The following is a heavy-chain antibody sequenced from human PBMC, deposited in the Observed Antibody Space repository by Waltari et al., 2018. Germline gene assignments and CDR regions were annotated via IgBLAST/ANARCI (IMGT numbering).Heavy chain of an antibody. CDR3: AKDRGDRCSGGSCYSDY. V-gene: IGHV3-7*01. J-gene: IGHJ4*02. Sequence: EVQLVESGGGLVQPGGSLRLSCAASGFTLSTYWMGWVRQAPGKGLEWVANIKQDGSEKYFVDSVKGRFTISRDNSKNTLYLQMNSLRAEDTAVYYCAKDRGDRCSGGSCYSDYWGQGTLVTVSS. CDR1: GFTLSTYW. D-gene: IGHD2-15*01. CDR2: IKQDGSEK.